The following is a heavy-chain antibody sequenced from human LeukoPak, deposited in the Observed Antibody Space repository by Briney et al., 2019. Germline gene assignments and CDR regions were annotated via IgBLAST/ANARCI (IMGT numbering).Heavy chain of an antibody. J-gene: IGHJ4*02. CDR2: INPSGTTT. CDR3: ARAYSYGYDGYFDY. CDR1: GYTFTTHY. D-gene: IGHD5-18*01. Sequence: ASVKVSCKASGYTFTTHYMHWVRQAPGQGLEWMGLINPSGTTTNYAQKFRGRVTITRDTSASTAYMELSSLRSEDMAVYYCARAYSYGYDGYFDYWGQGTLVTVSS. V-gene: IGHV1-46*01.